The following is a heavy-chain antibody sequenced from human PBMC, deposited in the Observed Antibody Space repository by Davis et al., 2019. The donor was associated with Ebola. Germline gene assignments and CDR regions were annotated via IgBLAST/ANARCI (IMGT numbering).Heavy chain of an antibody. CDR1: GYTFTGYY. D-gene: IGHD3-22*01. J-gene: IGHJ4*02. CDR3: ARGTTMIVVVTLDY. Sequence: AASVKVSCKASGYTFTGYYMHWVRQAPGQGLEWMGRINPNSGGTNYAQKFQGRVTMTRDTSISTAYMELSSLRSEDTAVYYCARGTTMIVVVTLDYWGQGTLVTVSS. CDR2: INPNSGGT. V-gene: IGHV1-2*06.